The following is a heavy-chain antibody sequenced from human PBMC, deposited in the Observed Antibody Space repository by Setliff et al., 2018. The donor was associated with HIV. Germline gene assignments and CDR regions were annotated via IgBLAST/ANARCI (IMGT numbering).Heavy chain of an antibody. CDR2: IYYSGST. V-gene: IGHV4-39*07. D-gene: IGHD6-19*01. Sequence: SETLSLTCIVSGGSISSSSHYWGWIRQPPGKGLEWIGNIYYSGSTIYNPSLKSRVAISVDTSKNQFSLKLTSVTAADTAVYYCARDQRTAVAGTYYWGQGTLVTVSS. CDR1: GGSISSSSHY. CDR3: ARDQRTAVAGTYY. J-gene: IGHJ4*02.